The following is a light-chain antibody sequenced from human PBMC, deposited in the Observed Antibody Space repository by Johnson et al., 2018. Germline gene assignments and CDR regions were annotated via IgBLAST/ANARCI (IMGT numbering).Light chain of an antibody. J-gene: IGLJ1*01. Sequence: QSVLTQPPSVSAATGQKVTISCSGSSSNIGNNYVSWYQQLPGTAPKLLIYENNKRPSGIPDRFSGSKSGTSATLGITGLQTGDEADYYCGTWDSSPSAGNVFGTGTKVTVL. CDR3: GTWDSSPSAGNV. CDR1: SSNIGNNY. V-gene: IGLV1-51*02. CDR2: ENN.